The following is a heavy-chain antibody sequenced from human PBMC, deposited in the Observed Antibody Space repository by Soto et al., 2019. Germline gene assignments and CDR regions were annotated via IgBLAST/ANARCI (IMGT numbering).Heavy chain of an antibody. CDR3: ARHGLEIVLMVYALNWFDP. Sequence: PSETLSLTCTVSGASMNSYHWSWIRQPAGRGLEWIGHIHSSGSTYYNPSLKSRVTISVDTSKNQFSLKLSSVTAADTAVYYCARHGLEIVLMVYALNWFDPWGQGTLVTVSS. CDR1: GASMNSYH. J-gene: IGHJ5*02. D-gene: IGHD2-8*01. V-gene: IGHV4-59*05. CDR2: IHSSGST.